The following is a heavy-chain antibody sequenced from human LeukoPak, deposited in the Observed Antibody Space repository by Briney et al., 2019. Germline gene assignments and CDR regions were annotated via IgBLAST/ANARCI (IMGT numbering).Heavy chain of an antibody. J-gene: IGHJ4*02. CDR3: ARRRGGSYYY. CDR2: IYYSGST. CDR1: GGSISSSSYY. V-gene: IGHV4-39*01. D-gene: IGHD1-26*01. Sequence: SETLSLTCTVSGGSISSSSYYWGWIRQPPGKGLEWIGSIYYSGSTYYNPSLKSRVTISVDTSKNQFSLKLSSVTAADTAVYYCARRRGGSYYYWGQGTLVTVSS.